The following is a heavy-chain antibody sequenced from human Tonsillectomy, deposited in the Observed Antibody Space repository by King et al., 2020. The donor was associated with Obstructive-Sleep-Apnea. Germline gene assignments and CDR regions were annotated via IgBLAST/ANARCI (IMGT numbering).Heavy chain of an antibody. CDR2: LNSDGSST. D-gene: IGHD6-13*01. V-gene: IGHV3-74*01. Sequence: VQLVESGGGLVQPGGSLRLSCAASGFTFSSYWMHWVRQAPGKGLVWVSRLNSDGSSTSYADSVKGRFTISRDNAKNTLYPQMNSLRAEDTAVYYCAREGGSSWPFDYWGQGTLVTVSS. CDR3: AREGGSSWPFDY. CDR1: GFTFSSYW. J-gene: IGHJ4*02.